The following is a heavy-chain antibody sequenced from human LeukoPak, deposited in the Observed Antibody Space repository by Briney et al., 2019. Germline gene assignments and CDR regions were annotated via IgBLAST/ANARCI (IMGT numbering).Heavy chain of an antibody. CDR1: GGSFSGYY. Sequence: PSETLSLTCAVYGGSFSGYYWSWVRQAPGKGLEWVSYISSSGSTIYYADSVKGRFTISRDNAKNSLYLQMNSLRAEDTAVYYCARGIGWNDGNPTDYWGQGTLVTVSS. V-gene: IGHV3-11*04. CDR3: ARGIGWNDGNPTDY. J-gene: IGHJ4*02. CDR2: ISSSGSTI. D-gene: IGHD1-1*01.